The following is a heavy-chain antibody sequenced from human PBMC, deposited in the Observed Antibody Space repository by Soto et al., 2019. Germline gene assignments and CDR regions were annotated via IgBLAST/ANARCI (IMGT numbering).Heavy chain of an antibody. V-gene: IGHV4-34*01. Sequence: PSETLSLTCAVSGGSLSGDYWTWIRQPPGKGPEWIGEINHSGVTNYNPSLKSRVTISVDTSKNEFSLKLSSVTAADTALYYCAKGGDWLDYWGQGTLVTVSS. D-gene: IGHD2-21*02. CDR2: INHSGVT. CDR1: GGSLSGDY. J-gene: IGHJ4*02. CDR3: AKGGDWLDY.